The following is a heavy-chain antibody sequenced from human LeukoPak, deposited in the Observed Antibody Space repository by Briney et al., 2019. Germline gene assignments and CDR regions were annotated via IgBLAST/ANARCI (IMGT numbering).Heavy chain of an antibody. J-gene: IGHJ4*02. CDR2: ILPAGKES. CDR1: GYRFSTNM. V-gene: IGHV3-7*01. CDR3: MSAHGY. Sequence: PGGFLRLFCVVSGYRFSTNMMTLVRPAPGKGLEWVATILPAGKESYRVDSVKGRFIISRDNAKNSLFLQMNSLRDDDTALYYCMSAHGYWGQGTLVTVSS.